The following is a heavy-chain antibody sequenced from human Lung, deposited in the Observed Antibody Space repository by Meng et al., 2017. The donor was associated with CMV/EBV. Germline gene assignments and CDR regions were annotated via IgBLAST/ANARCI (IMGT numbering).Heavy chain of an antibody. Sequence: KAWIGGVRQAPGKGLEWVGRIKSKTDGGTTDYAAPVKGRFTISRDDSKNTLYLQMNSLKTEDTAVYYCTTDSRAYYDFWSGYEALRYWGQGTLVTVSS. CDR1: KAW. CDR2: IKSKTDGGTT. CDR3: TTDSRAYYDFWSGYEALRY. V-gene: IGHV3-15*01. J-gene: IGHJ4*02. D-gene: IGHD3-3*01.